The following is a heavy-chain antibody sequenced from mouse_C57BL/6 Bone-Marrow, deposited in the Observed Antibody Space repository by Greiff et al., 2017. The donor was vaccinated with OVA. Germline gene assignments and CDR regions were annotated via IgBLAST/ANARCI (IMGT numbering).Heavy chain of an antibody. Sequence: EVNVVESGEGLVKPGGSLKLSCAASGFTFSSYAMSWVRQTPEKRLEWVAYISSGGDYIYYADTVKGRFTISRDNARNTLYLQMSSLKSEDTAMYYCTRDQYRLYAMDYWGQGTSVTVSS. CDR2: ISSGGDYI. J-gene: IGHJ4*01. V-gene: IGHV5-9-1*02. CDR3: TRDQYRLYAMDY. CDR1: GFTFSSYA. D-gene: IGHD2-14*01.